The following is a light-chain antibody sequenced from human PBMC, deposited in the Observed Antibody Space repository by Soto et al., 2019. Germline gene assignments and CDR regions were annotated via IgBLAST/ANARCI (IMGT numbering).Light chain of an antibody. CDR3: QQYSKWPIT. Sequence: VVLTQSPATLSLSPGERATLSCRASLSVSSYLAWYQQKPGQAPRLLIYDASYSATGIPARFIGSGSGTEFTLTISSLQSEDFAVYYCQQYSKWPITFGQGTRLEI. CDR2: DAS. CDR1: LSVSSY. V-gene: IGKV3-11*01. J-gene: IGKJ5*01.